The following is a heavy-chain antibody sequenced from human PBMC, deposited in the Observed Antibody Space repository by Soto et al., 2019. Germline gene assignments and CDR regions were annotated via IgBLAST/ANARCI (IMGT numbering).Heavy chain of an antibody. D-gene: IGHD3-10*01. CDR1: GDSVSSNSAA. V-gene: IGHV6-1*01. CDR3: ARDRYYGSGSWPYGMDV. J-gene: IGHJ6*02. CDR2: TYYRSKWYN. Sequence: PSQTLSLTCVISGDSVSSNSAAWNWIRQSPSRGLEWLGRTYYRSKWYNDYAVSVKSRITINPDTSKNQFSLQLNSVTPEDTAVYYCARDRYYGSGSWPYGMDVWGQGTTVTVSS.